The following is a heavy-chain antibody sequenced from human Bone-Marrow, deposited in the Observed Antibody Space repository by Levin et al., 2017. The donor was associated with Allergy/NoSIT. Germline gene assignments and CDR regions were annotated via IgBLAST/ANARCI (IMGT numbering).Heavy chain of an antibody. CDR1: GFTFRSYA. V-gene: IGHV3-23*01. Sequence: GSLRLSCGASGFTFRSYAMSWVRQAPGKGLEWVSVTSGSGGSTSYADSVKGRVTISRDNSKNTLYLEMNSLRPEDTAVYYCARNDLSTSDTFDIWGQGTMVTVSS. CDR2: TSGSGGST. CDR3: ARNDLSTSDTFDI. J-gene: IGHJ3*02. D-gene: IGHD2-21*02.